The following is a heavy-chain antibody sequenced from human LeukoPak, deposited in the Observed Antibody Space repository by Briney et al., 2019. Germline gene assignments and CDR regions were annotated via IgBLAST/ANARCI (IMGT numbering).Heavy chain of an antibody. Sequence: GSLRLSCAASGLTLSTYDMHWVRRAPGKGLEWVSLSGIVGDTNYSDSVKGRFTISRDNAKDSLFLQMSSLRVRDTAFYYCARDSRGNFDLWGQGTLVTVSS. CDR2: SGIVGDT. CDR3: ARDSRGNFDL. J-gene: IGHJ4*02. V-gene: IGHV3-13*01. CDR1: GLTLSTYD.